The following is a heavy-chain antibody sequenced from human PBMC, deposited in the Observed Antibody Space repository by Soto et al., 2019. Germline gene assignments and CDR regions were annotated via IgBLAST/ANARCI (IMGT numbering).Heavy chain of an antibody. Sequence: PGGSLTLSCAASGFAFRSYNMNWVRQAPGKGPEWVASISSGSSNIYYADSVKGRFTISRDNAKNSLFLQMDSLRAEDSAVYYCASATVVAATFDFWGQGTLVTVSS. CDR2: ISSGSSNI. CDR3: ASATVVAATFDF. CDR1: GFAFRSYN. J-gene: IGHJ4*02. V-gene: IGHV3-21*01. D-gene: IGHD2-15*01.